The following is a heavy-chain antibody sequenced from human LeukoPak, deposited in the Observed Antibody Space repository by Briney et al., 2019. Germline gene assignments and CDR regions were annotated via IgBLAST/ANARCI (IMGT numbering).Heavy chain of an antibody. Sequence: GGSLRLSCAASGFPFSDYYMSWIRQAPGKGLEWVSDITSSGSTLYYADSVKGRFTISRDNAKNSLYLQMNSLKNEDTAVYYCVTEVSGSFPTWGQGTLVTVSS. CDR2: ITSSGSTL. D-gene: IGHD1-26*01. J-gene: IGHJ4*02. V-gene: IGHV3-11*01. CDR1: GFPFSDYY. CDR3: VTEVSGSFPT.